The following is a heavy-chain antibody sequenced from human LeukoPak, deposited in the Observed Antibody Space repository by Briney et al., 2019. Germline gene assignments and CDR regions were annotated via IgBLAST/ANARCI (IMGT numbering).Heavy chain of an antibody. J-gene: IGHJ2*01. CDR3: ARDYGGNSGPDPLLAAWYFDL. Sequence: TANYAQKFQGRVTITADESTSTAYMELSSLRSEDTAVYYCARDYGGNSGPDPLLAAWYFDLWGRGTLVTVSS. CDR2: TA. V-gene: IGHV1-69*01. D-gene: IGHD4-23*01.